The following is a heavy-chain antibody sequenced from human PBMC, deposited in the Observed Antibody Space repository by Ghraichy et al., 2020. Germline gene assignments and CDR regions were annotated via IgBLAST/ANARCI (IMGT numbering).Heavy chain of an antibody. D-gene: IGHD6-19*01. CDR2: INHSGST. Sequence: SETLSLTCAVYGGSFSGYYWSWIRQPPGKGLEWIGEINHSGSTNYNPSLKSRVTISVDTSKNQFSLKLSSVTAADTAVYYCARGRATDSSGWGNQRLRTKNKQDKPVGRYDYWGQGTLVTVSS. CDR1: GGSFSGYY. J-gene: IGHJ4*02. V-gene: IGHV4-34*01. CDR3: ARGRATDSSGWGNQRLRTKNKQDKPVGRYDY.